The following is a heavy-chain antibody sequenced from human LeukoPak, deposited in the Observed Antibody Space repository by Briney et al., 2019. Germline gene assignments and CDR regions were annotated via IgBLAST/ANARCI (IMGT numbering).Heavy chain of an antibody. J-gene: IGHJ4*02. Sequence: GGSLRLSCAASGFTFSSYSMNWVRQAPGKGLEWISYISGSGSVSYYEDSVKGRFTISRDNAKNSLYLQMNSLRVEDTAVYYCARAWSYSTGWYNYWGQGTLVTVSS. CDR1: GFTFSSYS. D-gene: IGHD6-19*01. CDR2: ISGSGSVS. CDR3: ARAWSYSTGWYNY. V-gene: IGHV3-48*01.